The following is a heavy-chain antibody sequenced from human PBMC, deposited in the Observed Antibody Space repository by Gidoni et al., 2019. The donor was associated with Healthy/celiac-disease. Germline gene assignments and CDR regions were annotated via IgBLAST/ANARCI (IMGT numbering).Heavy chain of an antibody. D-gene: IGHD6-13*01. CDR3: ARGNIAAAPDYYGMDV. Sequence: QVQLVESGGGFVKHEGSLSISCAASGFPFRDSYMGWFRQAPGRGLEWVSYISSSSSYTNYADSVKGRFTISRDNAKNSLYLQMNSLRAEDTAVYYCARGNIAAAPDYYGMDVWGQGTTVTVSS. CDR1: GFPFRDSY. CDR2: ISSSSSYT. V-gene: IGHV3-11*06. J-gene: IGHJ6*02.